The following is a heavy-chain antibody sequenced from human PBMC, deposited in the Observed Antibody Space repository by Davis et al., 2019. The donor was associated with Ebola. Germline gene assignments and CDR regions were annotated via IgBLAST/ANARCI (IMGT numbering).Heavy chain of an antibody. CDR3: ARRRSVLRYFDWLPKALDY. CDR1: GGSISSSSYY. V-gene: IGHV4-39*01. Sequence: MPSETLSLTCTVSGGSISSSSYYWGWIRQPPGKGLEWIGSIYYSGSTYYNPSLKSRVTISVDTSKNQFSLKLSSVTAADTAVYYCARRRSVLRYFDWLPKALDYWGQGTLVTVSS. D-gene: IGHD3-9*01. CDR2: IYYSGST. J-gene: IGHJ4*02.